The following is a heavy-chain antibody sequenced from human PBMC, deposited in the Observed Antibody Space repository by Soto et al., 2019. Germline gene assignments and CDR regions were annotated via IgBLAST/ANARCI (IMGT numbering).Heavy chain of an antibody. D-gene: IGHD2-2*02. V-gene: IGHV4-31*03. J-gene: IGHJ4*02. CDR3: AREYTYGSNFFDC. CDR2: ISHSGST. Sequence: PSETLSLTCTVSGGYISSAAYYWSWIRQHPGKGLEWIGYISHSGSTYYNPSLKSRVIISVDTSKNQFSLSLTSVTAADTAVYYCAREYTYGSNFFDCWGQGALVTVS. CDR1: GGYISSAAYY.